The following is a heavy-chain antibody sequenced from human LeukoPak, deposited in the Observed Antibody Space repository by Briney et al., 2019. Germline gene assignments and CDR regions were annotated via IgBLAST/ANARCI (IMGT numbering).Heavy chain of an antibody. Sequence: SETLSLTCAVYGGSFSGYYWSWIRQPPGKGLEWIGEINHSGSTNYNPSLKSRVTISVDTSKNQFSLKLSSVTAADTAVYYCARVGTAYDFWSGAQKRYYFDYWGQGTLVTVSS. V-gene: IGHV4-34*01. D-gene: IGHD3-3*01. CDR1: GGSFSGYY. CDR3: ARVGTAYDFWSGAQKRYYFDY. J-gene: IGHJ4*02. CDR2: INHSGST.